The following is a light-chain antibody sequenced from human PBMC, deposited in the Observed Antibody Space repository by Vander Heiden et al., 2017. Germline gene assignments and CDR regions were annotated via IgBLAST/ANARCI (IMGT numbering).Light chain of an antibody. V-gene: IGKV1-5*03. CDR2: KAS. CDR1: QTINNY. J-gene: IGKJ4*01. CDR3: QQYKTVSLT. Sequence: DIQMTQSPSTLSASVGDRVTITCRASQTINNYLAWYQQQPGKAPKLLIYKASSLESGVPSRFSGSGSGTEFTLTISSLQPDDFAAYYCQQYKTVSLTFGGGTKVEIK.